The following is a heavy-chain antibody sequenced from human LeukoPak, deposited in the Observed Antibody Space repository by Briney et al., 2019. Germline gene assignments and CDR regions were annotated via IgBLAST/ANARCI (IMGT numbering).Heavy chain of an antibody. V-gene: IGHV3-21*04. CDR1: GFTFSSYS. CDR2: ISSSSSYI. J-gene: IGHJ4*02. CDR3: ARQNYGDYLETYYFDY. Sequence: GGSLRLSCAASGFTFSSYSMNWVRQAPGKGLEWVSSISSSSSYIYYADSVKGRFTISRDNAKNSLYLQMNSLRAEDTAVYYCARQNYGDYLETYYFDYWGQGTLVTVSS. D-gene: IGHD4-17*01.